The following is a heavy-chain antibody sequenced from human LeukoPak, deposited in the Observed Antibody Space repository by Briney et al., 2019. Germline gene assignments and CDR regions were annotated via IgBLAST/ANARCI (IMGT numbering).Heavy chain of an antibody. CDR1: GFTFSSYA. CDR2: ISGSGGST. CDR3: ARTAYYGDLLFDY. D-gene: IGHD4-17*01. J-gene: IGHJ4*02. Sequence: PGGSLRLSCAASGFTFSSYAMSWVRQAPGKGLEWVSGISGSGGSTYYADSVKGRFTISRDNSKNTLYLQMNSLRAEDTAVYYCARTAYYGDLLFDYWGQGTLVTVSS. V-gene: IGHV3-23*01.